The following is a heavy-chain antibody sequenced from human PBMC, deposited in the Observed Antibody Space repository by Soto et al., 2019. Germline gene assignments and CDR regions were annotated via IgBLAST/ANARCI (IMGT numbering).Heavy chain of an antibody. CDR3: ARDPSVTHPYYFDY. D-gene: IGHD4-17*01. CDR1: GFAFSSYA. J-gene: IGHJ4*02. CDR2: ISGSGSRT. V-gene: IGHV3-23*01. Sequence: GGSLRLSCAASGFAFSSYAMSWVRQSPGNGLEWVSVISGSGSRTYYADSVKGRFTISRDTSKNTLYLQMNSLRAEDTAVYYCARDPSVTHPYYFDYWGQGTLVTVSS.